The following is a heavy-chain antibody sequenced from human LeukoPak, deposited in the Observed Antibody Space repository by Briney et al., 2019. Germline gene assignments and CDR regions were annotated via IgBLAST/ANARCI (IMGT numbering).Heavy chain of an antibody. J-gene: IGHJ3*02. CDR1: GFTFSSYG. V-gene: IGHV3-30*02. CDR3: ARGGLWFGESYAFDI. D-gene: IGHD3-10*01. CDR2: IQYDGSNK. Sequence: GGSLRLSCAASGFTFSSYGMHWVRQAPGKGLEWVAFIQYDGSNKYYADSVKGRFTISRDNSKNTLYLQMNSLRAEDTAVYYCARGGLWFGESYAFDIWGQGTMVTVSS.